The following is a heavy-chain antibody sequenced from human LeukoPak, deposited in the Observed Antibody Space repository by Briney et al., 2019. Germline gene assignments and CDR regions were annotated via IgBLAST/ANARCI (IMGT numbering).Heavy chain of an antibody. CDR2: IYYSGST. CDR3: ARLFGADILTGHFDY. V-gene: IGHV4-39*01. J-gene: IGHJ4*02. D-gene: IGHD3-9*01. Sequence: PSETLSFTCAVYGGSFSSYYWGWIRQPPGKGLEWIGSIYYSGSTYYNPSLKSRVTISVDTSKNQFSLKLSSVTAADTAVYYCARLFGADILTGHFDYWGQGTLVTVSS. CDR1: GGSFSSYY.